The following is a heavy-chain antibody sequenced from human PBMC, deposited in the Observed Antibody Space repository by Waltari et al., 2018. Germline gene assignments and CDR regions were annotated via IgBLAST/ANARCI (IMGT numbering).Heavy chain of an antibody. V-gene: IGHV3-30-3*01. CDR2: ISNDGSNK. CDR3: ARGDGYNYPVGAFDI. CDR1: GVTFRAHA. J-gene: IGHJ3*02. D-gene: IGHD5-12*01. Sequence: QGKLVESGGDVVQPGGALRLSGPAAGVTFRAHAVHWVRQPAGKGLEWVEVISNDGSNKYYAESVEGRFTISRDNSKNTLYLQMNSLRAEDTAVYYCARGDGYNYPVGAFDIWGQGTMVTVSS.